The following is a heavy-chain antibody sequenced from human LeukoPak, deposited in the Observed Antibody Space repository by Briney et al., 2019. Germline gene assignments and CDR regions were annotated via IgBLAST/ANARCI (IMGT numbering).Heavy chain of an antibody. V-gene: IGHV4-34*01. Sequence: SETLPLTCAVYGGSFSGYYWSWIRQPPGKGLEWIGEINHSGSTNYNPSLKSRVTISVDTSKNQFSLKLSSVTAADTAVYYCARGGPDIVVVPAARLHYYYYGMDVWGKGTTVTVSS. J-gene: IGHJ6*04. CDR2: INHSGST. D-gene: IGHD2-2*01. CDR3: ARGGPDIVVVPAARLHYYYYGMDV. CDR1: GGSFSGYY.